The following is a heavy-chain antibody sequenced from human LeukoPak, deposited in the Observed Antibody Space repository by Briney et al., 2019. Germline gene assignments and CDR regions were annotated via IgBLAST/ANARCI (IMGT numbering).Heavy chain of an antibody. Sequence: PSETLSLTCTVSGYSISSGYYWGWIRQPPGKGLEWIGSIYHSGSTYYNPSLKSRVTISVDTSKNQFSLKLSSVTAADTAVYYCARVSSGWSTDFQHWGQGTLVTVSS. CDR2: IYHSGST. V-gene: IGHV4-38-2*02. J-gene: IGHJ1*01. CDR3: ARVSSGWSTDFQH. D-gene: IGHD6-19*01. CDR1: GYSISSGYY.